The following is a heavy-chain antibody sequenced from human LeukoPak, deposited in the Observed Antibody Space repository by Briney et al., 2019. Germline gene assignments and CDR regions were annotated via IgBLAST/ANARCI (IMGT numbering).Heavy chain of an antibody. CDR3: ARVRATIPYNGFDP. CDR1: GYTFINYS. J-gene: IGHJ5*02. D-gene: IGHD1-26*01. Sequence: ASVKVSCKASGYTFINYSINLMRQPPGQGLEWLGWISAHHGYTKYAQKVQGRVTMTTDTSTSTAYMGLRSLRADDTAVYYCARVRATIPYNGFDPWGQGTLVTVSS. CDR2: ISAHHGYT. V-gene: IGHV1-18*01.